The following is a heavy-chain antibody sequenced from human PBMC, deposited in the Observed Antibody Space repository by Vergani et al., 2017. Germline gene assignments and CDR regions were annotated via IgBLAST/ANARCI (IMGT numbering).Heavy chain of an antibody. CDR1: GFTFSNAW. D-gene: IGHD2-15*01. Sequence: EVQLVESGGGLVKPGGSLRLSCAASGFTFSNAWMSWVRQAPGKGLEWVGRIKSKIDGGTTDYAAPVKGRFTISRDDSKNTLYLQMNSLKTEDTAVYYGTTCSVGGSCFDYWGQGTLVTVSS. V-gene: IGHV3-15*01. CDR2: IKSKIDGGTT. J-gene: IGHJ4*02. CDR3: TTCSVGGSCFDY.